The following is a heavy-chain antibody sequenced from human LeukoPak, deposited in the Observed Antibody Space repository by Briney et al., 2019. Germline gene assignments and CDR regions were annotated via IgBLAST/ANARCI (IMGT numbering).Heavy chain of an antibody. V-gene: IGHV3-7*01. CDR2: IKQDGSEK. D-gene: IGHD3-16*02. J-gene: IGHJ4*02. CDR1: GFTFSSYW. CDR3: ARVLGGVIISPALLDY. Sequence: GGSLRLSCAASGFTFSSYWMSWVRQAPGKGLEWVANIKQDGSEKYYVDSVKGRFTISRDNAKNSLYLQMNSLRAEDTAVYYCARVLGGVIISPALLDYWGQGTLVTVSS.